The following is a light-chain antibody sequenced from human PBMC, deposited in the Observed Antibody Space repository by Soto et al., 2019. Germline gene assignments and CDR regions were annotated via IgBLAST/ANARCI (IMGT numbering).Light chain of an antibody. J-gene: IGKJ2*01. Sequence: DIQMTQSPSSVSASVGDRVTITCRASQGISSWLAWYQQKPGKAPKFLIYDASNLKSGVPSRFSGSGSGAEFTLTISSLQPDDFATYYCLQYSLYYTFGQGTKVDIK. CDR3: LQYSLYYT. V-gene: IGKV1D-16*01. CDR1: QGISSW. CDR2: DAS.